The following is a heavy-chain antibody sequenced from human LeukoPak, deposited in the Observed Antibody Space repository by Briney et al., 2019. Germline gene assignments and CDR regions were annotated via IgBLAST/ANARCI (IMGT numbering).Heavy chain of an antibody. D-gene: IGHD3-22*01. CDR3: ARVNGRYYDSSGYGGYHDAFDI. J-gene: IGHJ3*02. CDR2: IYHRGIN. CDR1: GGSISSSNW. V-gene: IGHV4-4*02. Sequence: KPSETLSLTCAVSGGSISSSNWWSWVRQPPGKGLEWIGVIYHRGINNYNPSLRSRVTISVDKSKNQFSLKLSSVTAADTAVYYCARVNGRYYDSSGYGGYHDAFDIWGQGTMVTVSS.